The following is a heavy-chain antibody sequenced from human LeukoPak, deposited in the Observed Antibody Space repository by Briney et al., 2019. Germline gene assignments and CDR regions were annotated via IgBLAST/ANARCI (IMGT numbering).Heavy chain of an antibody. D-gene: IGHD6-19*01. CDR2: INPNSGGT. V-gene: IGHV1-2*02. J-gene: IGHJ4*02. CDR3: ARDWDIAVAFFDC. Sequence: ASVKVSCKASGYTFTSYGISWVRQAPGQGLEWMGWINPNSGGTNYAQKFQGRVTMTRDTSISTAYMELSRLRSDDTAVYYCARDWDIAVAFFDCWGQGTLVTVSS. CDR1: GYTFTSYG.